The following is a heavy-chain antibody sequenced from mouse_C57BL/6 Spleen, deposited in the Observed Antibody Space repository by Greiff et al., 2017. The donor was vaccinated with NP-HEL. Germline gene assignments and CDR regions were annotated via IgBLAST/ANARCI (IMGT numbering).Heavy chain of an antibody. Sequence: QVQLQQPGAELVKPGASVKMSCKASGYTFTSYWITWVKQRPGQGLEWIGDMYPGSGSTNYNEKFKSKATLTVDTSSSTAYMQRSSLTSEDSAVYYCARETAQATDYWGQGTTLTVSS. V-gene: IGHV1-55*01. D-gene: IGHD3-2*02. CDR3: ARETAQATDY. J-gene: IGHJ2*01. CDR2: MYPGSGST. CDR1: GYTFTSYW.